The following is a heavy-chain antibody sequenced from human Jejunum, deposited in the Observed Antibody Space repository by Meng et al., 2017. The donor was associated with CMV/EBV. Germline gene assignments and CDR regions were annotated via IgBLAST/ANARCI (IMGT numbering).Heavy chain of an antibody. J-gene: IGHJ4*02. CDR3: TTLYGDSIS. CDR1: GGSSRNGRW. D-gene: IGHD4-17*01. CDR2: IYHSGRT. Sequence: VSREGSGPGLAKASGTLSLTGDVSGGSSRNGRWWSWVRQAPGKGLGWIGEIYHSGRTNYNPSVKSRVSMSVDKSQNHFSLRLSSVTAADTAVYYCTTLYGDSISWGQGTLVTVSS. V-gene: IGHV4-4*02.